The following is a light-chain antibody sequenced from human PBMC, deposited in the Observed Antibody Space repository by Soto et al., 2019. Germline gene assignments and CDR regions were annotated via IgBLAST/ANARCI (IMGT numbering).Light chain of an antibody. CDR1: SSDVGGFDY. CDR2: NVS. V-gene: IGLV2-14*01. Sequence: QSALAQPASVSGSPGQSITISCTGTSSDVGGFDYVSWYQQRPGKVPKLIIHNVSNRPSGVSDRFSGSKSGNTASLTISGLQADDEADDYCSSYASTSFLVVFGGGTKLTVL. J-gene: IGLJ3*02. CDR3: SSYASTSFLVV.